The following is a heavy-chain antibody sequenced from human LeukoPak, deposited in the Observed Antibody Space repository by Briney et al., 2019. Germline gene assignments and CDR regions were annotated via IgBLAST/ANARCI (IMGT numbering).Heavy chain of an antibody. Sequence: PGGSLRLSCAASGFTVSSNYMSWVRQAPGKGLEWVSVVYSGGSTYYADSVKGRFTISRDNSKNTLYLQMNSLRAEDTAVYYCASGRRGLYYFDYWGQGTLVTVSS. D-gene: IGHD3-10*01. V-gene: IGHV3-53*01. CDR2: VYSGGST. CDR1: GFTVSSNY. CDR3: ASGRRGLYYFDY. J-gene: IGHJ4*02.